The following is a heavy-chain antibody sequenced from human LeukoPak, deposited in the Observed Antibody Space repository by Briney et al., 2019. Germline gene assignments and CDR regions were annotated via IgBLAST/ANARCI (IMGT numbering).Heavy chain of an antibody. CDR1: GYTFTGYY. CDR2: INPNSDGT. J-gene: IGHJ4*02. V-gene: IGHV1-2*02. D-gene: IGHD2-2*02. Sequence: ASVKVSCKASGYTFTGYYMHWVRQAPGQGLEWMGWINPNSDGTNYAQKFQGRVTMTRDTSISTAYMELSRLRSDDTAVYYCERATSTPTYNYWGQGTLVTVSS. CDR3: ERATSTPTYNY.